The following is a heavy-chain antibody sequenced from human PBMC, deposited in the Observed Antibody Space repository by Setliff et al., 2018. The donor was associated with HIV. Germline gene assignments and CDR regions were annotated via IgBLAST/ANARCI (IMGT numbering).Heavy chain of an antibody. CDR2: INHSGLT. V-gene: IGHV4-34*01. J-gene: IGHJ6*03. CDR3: ARVPGYSSGTSYMDV. Sequence: SETLSLTCAAYGGSFSGYYWSWIRQTPGKGLAWIGEINHSGLTKYNPSLKRRVTISVDTSKNQFSLKLRSVTAADTAVYYCARVPGYSSGTSYMDVWGKGTTVTVSS. CDR1: GGSFSGYY. D-gene: IGHD6-19*01.